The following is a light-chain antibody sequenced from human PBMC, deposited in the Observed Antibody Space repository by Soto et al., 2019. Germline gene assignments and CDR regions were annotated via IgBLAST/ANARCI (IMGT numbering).Light chain of an antibody. V-gene: IGLV1-40*01. J-gene: IGLJ1*01. CDR1: SSNIGAGYD. CDR3: SSYASSSTLYV. CDR2: EVS. Sequence: QSVLTQPPSVSGAPGQRVTISCTGSSSNIGAGYDVHWYQQLPGTAPKLMIYEVSNRPSGVSNRFSGSKSGNTASLTISGLQAEDEADYYCSSYASSSTLYVFGTGTKV.